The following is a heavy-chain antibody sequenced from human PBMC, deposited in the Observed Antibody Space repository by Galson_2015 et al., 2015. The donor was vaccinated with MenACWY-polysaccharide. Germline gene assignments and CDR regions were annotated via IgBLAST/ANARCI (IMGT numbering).Heavy chain of an antibody. CDR3: AREGSRIVFHAFDI. D-gene: IGHD2-15*01. CDR1: GSRFSNSG. V-gene: IGHV3-33*01. CDR2: IQYDGSIK. Sequence: SLRLSCAGSGSRFSNSGIHWVRQAPGKGLEWVAVIQYDGSIKACADSVKGRFTISRDNSKNTVFLEMNTLGAEDTAVYYCAREGSRIVFHAFDIWGQGTMVTVSS. J-gene: IGHJ3*02.